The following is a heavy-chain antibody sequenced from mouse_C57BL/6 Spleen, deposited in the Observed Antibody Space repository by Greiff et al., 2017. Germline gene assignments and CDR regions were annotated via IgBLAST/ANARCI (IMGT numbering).Heavy chain of an antibody. CDR3: TRDYYGSMDY. V-gene: IGHV5-9-1*02. D-gene: IGHD1-1*01. Sequence: EVKLQESGEGLVKPGGSLKLSCAASGFTFSSYAMSWVRQTPEKRLEWVAYISSGGDYIYYADTVKGRFTISGDNARNTLYLQMSSLKSEDTAMYYCTRDYYGSMDYWGQGTSVTVSS. CDR2: ISSGGDYI. J-gene: IGHJ4*01. CDR1: GFTFSSYA.